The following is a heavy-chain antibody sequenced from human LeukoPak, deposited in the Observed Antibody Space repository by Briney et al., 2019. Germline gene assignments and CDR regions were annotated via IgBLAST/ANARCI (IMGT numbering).Heavy chain of an antibody. CDR3: ARGSEEIFNDGFDY. D-gene: IGHD3-10*01. V-gene: IGHV4-4*02. Sequence: SETLSLTCAVPGGSISSSNWWSWVRPPPGKGLEWIGEIYHSGSTNYNPSLKSRVTISVDKSKNQFSLKLSSVTAADTAVYYCARGSEEIFNDGFDYWGQGTLVTVSS. J-gene: IGHJ4*02. CDR2: IYHSGST. CDR1: GGSISSSNW.